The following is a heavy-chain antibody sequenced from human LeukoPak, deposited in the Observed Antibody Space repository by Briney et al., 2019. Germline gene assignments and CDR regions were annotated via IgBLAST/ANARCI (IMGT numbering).Heavy chain of an antibody. Sequence: SETLSLTCTVSGGSISSYYWSWIRQPPGKGLEWIGYIYYSGSTNYNPSLKSRVTISVDTSKNQFSLKLSSVTAADTAVYYCAQTGYSYRPNWFDPWGQGTLVTVSS. D-gene: IGHD5-18*01. CDR3: AQTGYSYRPNWFDP. CDR1: GGSISSYY. CDR2: IYYSGST. J-gene: IGHJ5*02. V-gene: IGHV4-59*01.